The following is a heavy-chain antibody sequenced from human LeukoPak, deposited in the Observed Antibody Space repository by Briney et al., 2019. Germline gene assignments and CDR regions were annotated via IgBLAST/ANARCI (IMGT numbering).Heavy chain of an antibody. D-gene: IGHD2-2*01. Sequence: PSETLSLTCTVSGGSISSYYWSWIRQPPGKGLEWIGYIYTSGSTNYNPSLKSRVTISVEKSKNKFSLKLSSVTAADTAVYYCARHVRYSSSTGCYGWFDPWGQGTLVTVSS. CDR3: ARHVRYSSSTGCYGWFDP. CDR2: IYTSGST. CDR1: GGSISSYY. V-gene: IGHV4-4*09. J-gene: IGHJ5*02.